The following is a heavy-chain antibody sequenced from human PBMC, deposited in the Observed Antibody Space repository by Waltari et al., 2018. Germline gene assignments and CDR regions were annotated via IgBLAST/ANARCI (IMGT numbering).Heavy chain of an antibody. Sequence: QVTLKESGPVLVKPTETLTLTCTVSGFSLSNARMGVSWIRQPPGKALEWLAHIFSNDKKSYSTSLKSRLTISKDTSKSQVVLTMTNMDPVDTAVYYCASLRGDRLSLADAFDIWGQGTMVTVSS. CDR2: IFSNDKK. CDR3: ASLRGDRLSLADAFDI. J-gene: IGHJ3*02. D-gene: IGHD3-16*01. CDR1: GFSLSNARMG. V-gene: IGHV2-26*01.